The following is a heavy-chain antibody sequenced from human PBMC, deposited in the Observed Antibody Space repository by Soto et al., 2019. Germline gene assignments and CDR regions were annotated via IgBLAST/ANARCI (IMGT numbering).Heavy chain of an antibody. D-gene: IGHD4-17*01. Sequence: QVQLQESGPGLVKPSETLSLTCTVSGGSISSYYWSWIRQPPGKGLEWIGYIYYSGSTNYNPSLKSRVTISVDTSKNQFSLKLSSVTAADTGVYYCGGKRRGLRLAFDPWGQGTLVTVS. V-gene: IGHV4-59*08. CDR2: IYYSGST. CDR1: GGSISSYY. CDR3: GGKRRGLRLAFDP. J-gene: IGHJ5*02.